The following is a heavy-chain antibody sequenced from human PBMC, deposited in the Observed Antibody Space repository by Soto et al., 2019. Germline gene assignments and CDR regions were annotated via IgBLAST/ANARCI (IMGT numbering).Heavy chain of an antibody. CDR3: TAPTVTTPHFYYGAHX. Sequence: ASVKVSCKSFGFTSSRSAVQWVRQARGQRPEWIGFVVVCSGYTNYAQKFQERVTITTDMPTSTVYMELSGLRSDDTGVYYCTAPTVTTPHFYYGAHXWGQGTTVTVS. J-gene: IGHJ6*02. CDR2: VVVCSGYT. CDR1: GFTSSRSA. V-gene: IGHV1-58*01. D-gene: IGHD4-17*01.